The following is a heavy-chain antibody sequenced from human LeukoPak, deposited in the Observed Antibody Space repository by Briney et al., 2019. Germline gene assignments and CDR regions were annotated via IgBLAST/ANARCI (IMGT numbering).Heavy chain of an antibody. J-gene: IGHJ4*02. CDR2: AKKDASEK. V-gene: IGHV3-7*01. CDR3: ARGPPYGSRSDYFDY. D-gene: IGHD3-10*01. Sequence: GGSLRLSCAASGFTFSHNWMTWVRQAPGKGLEWVASAKKDASEKYYVDSVKGRFTISRDNAKNSLYLQTNSLRVDDTAVYYCARGPPYGSRSDYFDYWGQGALVTVSS. CDR1: GFTFSHNW.